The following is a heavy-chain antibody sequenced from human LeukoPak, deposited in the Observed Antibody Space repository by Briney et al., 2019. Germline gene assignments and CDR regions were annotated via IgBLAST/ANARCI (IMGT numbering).Heavy chain of an antibody. Sequence: PGGSLRLSCAASGFTFSDHYMDWVRQAPGKGLEWVGRSRNKANSYTTECAASVKGRFTISRDDSKNSVYLQMNSLKTEDTAVYCCARATEHNSHYGGSDFWGQGTLVTVSS. J-gene: IGHJ4*02. V-gene: IGHV3-72*01. CDR2: SRNKANSYTT. CDR1: GFTFSDHY. CDR3: ARATEHNSHYGGSDF. D-gene: IGHD2/OR15-2a*01.